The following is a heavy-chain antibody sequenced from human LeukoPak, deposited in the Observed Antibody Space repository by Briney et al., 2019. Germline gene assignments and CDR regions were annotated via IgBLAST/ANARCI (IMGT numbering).Heavy chain of an antibody. D-gene: IGHD3-10*01. Sequence: PSETLSLTCTVSGGSISSGSYYWSWIRQPAGKGLEWIGRIYTSGSTNYNPSLKSRVTISVDTSKNQFSLKLSSVTAADTAVYYCAREPHYGSVFDPWGQGTLVTVSS. CDR1: GGSISSGSYY. CDR2: IYTSGST. CDR3: AREPHYGSVFDP. J-gene: IGHJ5*02. V-gene: IGHV4-61*02.